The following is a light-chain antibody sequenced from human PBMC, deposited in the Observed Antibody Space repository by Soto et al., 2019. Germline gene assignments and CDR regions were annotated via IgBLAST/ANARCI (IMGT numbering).Light chain of an antibody. Sequence: DIQMTQSPSSLSASVGDRVTITCRASQSISSYLNWYQHKPGKAPKLLIYAASSLQSGVPSRFSGIGSGTYFTLTISSLQPEDFATYYCQQSYSTPRTCGQGTKLEIK. CDR2: AAS. V-gene: IGKV1-39*01. J-gene: IGKJ2*02. CDR1: QSISSY. CDR3: QQSYSTPRT.